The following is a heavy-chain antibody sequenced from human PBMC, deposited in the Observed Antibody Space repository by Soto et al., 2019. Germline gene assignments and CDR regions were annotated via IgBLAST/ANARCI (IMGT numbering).Heavy chain of an antibody. CDR1: GLTLSPYW. J-gene: IGHJ3*01. V-gene: IGHV3-74*03. CDR3: ARGVVYGNTFDV. Sequence: GGSLRLSCAASGLTLSPYWMHWVRQAPGKGLVWVSRINGDGSSTAYAGSVKGRFSISRDNAKNTLYLQINSLRAEDTAVYYCARGVVYGNTFDVWGQGTLVTVSS. D-gene: IGHD2-15*01. CDR2: INGDGSST.